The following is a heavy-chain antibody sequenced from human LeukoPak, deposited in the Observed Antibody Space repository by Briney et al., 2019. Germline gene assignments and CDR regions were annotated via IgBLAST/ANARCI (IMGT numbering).Heavy chain of an antibody. V-gene: IGHV4-39*07. CDR3: AKSNGYGLVDI. CDR1: GGSISSSPYY. Sequence: SETLSLTCTVSGGSISSSPYYWGWIRQPPGTGLEWIGSIYYSGTTHYSPSLESRVTISVDTSKNQFSLKLASVTAADTAVYYCAKSNGYGLVDIGGQGTMVTVSS. J-gene: IGHJ3*02. D-gene: IGHD3-10*01. CDR2: IYYSGTT.